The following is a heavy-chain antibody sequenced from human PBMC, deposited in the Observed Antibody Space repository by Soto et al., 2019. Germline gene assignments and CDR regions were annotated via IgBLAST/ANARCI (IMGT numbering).Heavy chain of an antibody. D-gene: IGHD3-22*01. CDR2: INHSGNT. J-gene: IGHJ6*02. V-gene: IGHV4-34*01. CDR1: GASLSDNY. Sequence: SETLSLTCAVYGASLSDNYCNWLRQPPGKGLEWIGEINHSGNTNYNPSLKSRVTISVDTSKNQFSLKLSSVTAADTAVYYCARVYSSGYYYYYYGMDVWGQGTTVTVSS. CDR3: ARVYSSGYYYYYYGMDV.